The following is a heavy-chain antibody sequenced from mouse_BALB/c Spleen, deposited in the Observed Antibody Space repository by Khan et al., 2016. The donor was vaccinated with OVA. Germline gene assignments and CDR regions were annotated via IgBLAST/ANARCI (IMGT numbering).Heavy chain of an antibody. J-gene: IGHJ2*01. CDR1: GYTLTSYW. V-gene: IGHV1S81*02. D-gene: IGHD1-3*01. Sequence: QVQLQQPGAELVNPGASANLSCKASGYTLTSYWMHWVKQRPGQGLEWIGEINPSNGRTNYNEKFKSKATLTVDKSSSTAYMQLSSPTSEDSAVYYWARLLNNFDYWGQGTTLTVSS. CDR2: INPSNGRT. CDR3: ARLLNNFDY.